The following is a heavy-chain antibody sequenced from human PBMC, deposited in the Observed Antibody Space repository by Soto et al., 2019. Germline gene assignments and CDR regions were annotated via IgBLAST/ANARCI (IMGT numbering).Heavy chain of an antibody. CDR2: TYYRSKWYN. V-gene: IGHV6-1*01. Sequence: SQTLSLTCAISGDSVSSDTAAWNWIRQSPSRGLEWLGRTYYRSKWYNDYAGSVKSRISINPDTSKNQVSLHLNSVSPEGTAVYFCARGRGSGWNYYGMDVWGQGTTVTVSS. D-gene: IGHD6-19*01. CDR3: ARGRGSGWNYYGMDV. J-gene: IGHJ6*02. CDR1: GDSVSSDTAA.